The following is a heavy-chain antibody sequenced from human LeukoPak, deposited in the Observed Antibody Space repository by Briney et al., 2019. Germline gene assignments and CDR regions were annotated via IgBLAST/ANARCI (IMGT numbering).Heavy chain of an antibody. V-gene: IGHV1-69*05. D-gene: IGHD3-22*01. CDR3: ARASYYDSSVYFFDY. CDR1: GGTFSSYA. J-gene: IGHJ4*02. CDR2: IIPIFGTA. Sequence: SVKVSCKASGGTFSSYAISWVRQAPGQGLEWMGGIIPIFGTANYAQKFQRRVTITTDESTSTAYMELSSLRSEDTAVYYCARASYYDSSVYFFDYWGQGTLVTVSS.